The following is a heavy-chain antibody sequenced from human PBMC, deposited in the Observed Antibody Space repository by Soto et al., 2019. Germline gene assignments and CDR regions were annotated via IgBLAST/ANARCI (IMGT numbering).Heavy chain of an antibody. D-gene: IGHD3-3*01. V-gene: IGHV3-74*01. CDR1: GFTFSSHW. Sequence: PGGSLRLSCAASGFTFSSHWMHWVRQDPGKGPVWVSRINSDGSSTNYADSVKGRFTISRDNAKNTLYMQMNSLRADDTAVYYFARDSSPYYDFWSGFYTYFDYWGQGALVTVSS. J-gene: IGHJ4*02. CDR3: ARDSSPYYDFWSGFYTYFDY. CDR2: INSDGSST.